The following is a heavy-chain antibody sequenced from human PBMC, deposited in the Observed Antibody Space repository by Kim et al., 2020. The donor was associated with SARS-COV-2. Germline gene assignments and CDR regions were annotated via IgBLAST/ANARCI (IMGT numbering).Heavy chain of an antibody. D-gene: IGHD2-15*01. J-gene: IGHJ5*02. CDR2: ISSSSSYT. Sequence: GGSLRLSCAASGFTFSDYYMSWIRQAPGKGLEWVSYISSSSSYTNYADSVKGRFTISRDNAKNSLYLQMNSLRAEDTAVYYCARLSRNTYCSGGSCYFVGGWFDPWGQGTLVTVSS. CDR3: ARLSRNTYCSGGSCYFVGGWFDP. V-gene: IGHV3-11*06. CDR1: GFTFSDYY.